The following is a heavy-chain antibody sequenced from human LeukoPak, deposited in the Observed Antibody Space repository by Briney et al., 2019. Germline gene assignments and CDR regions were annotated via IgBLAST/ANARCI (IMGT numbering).Heavy chain of an antibody. CDR1: GYTFTSYA. V-gene: IGHV7-4-1*02. J-gene: IGHJ6*02. CDR2: INTNTGNP. CDR3: ARDIVVVPPYYYYGMDV. D-gene: IGHD2-2*01. Sequence: ASVKVSCKASGYTFTSYAMNWVRQAPGQVLEWMGWINTNTGNPTYAQGFTGRFVFSLDTSVSTAYLQISSLKAEDTAVYYCARDIVVVPPYYYYGMDVWGQGTTVTVSS.